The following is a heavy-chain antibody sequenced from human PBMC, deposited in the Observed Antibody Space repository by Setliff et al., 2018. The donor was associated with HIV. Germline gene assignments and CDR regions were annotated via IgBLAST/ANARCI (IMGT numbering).Heavy chain of an antibody. V-gene: IGHV4-30-4*01. CDR3: ARGRVFCNGDSCYHFDF. CDR1: GNSISSGNFF. Sequence: SETLSLTCTVSGNSISSGNFFWSWIRQSPGKGLEWIGYVYFSGSATHNPSLKSPVSISVDTSKNQFYLTLSSVTAADTAVYYCARGRVFCNGDSCYHFDFWGQGILVTVSS. J-gene: IGHJ4*02. CDR2: VYFSGSA. D-gene: IGHD2-15*01.